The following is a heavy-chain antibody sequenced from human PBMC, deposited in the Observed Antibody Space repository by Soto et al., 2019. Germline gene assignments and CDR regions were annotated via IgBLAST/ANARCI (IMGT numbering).Heavy chain of an antibody. J-gene: IGHJ4*02. Sequence: GGSLRISCPASGLSFYSHGMDWVRQAPGKGLEWVARILYDGSKEYYADPVKGRFTISRDNPKNTLYLQMDSLRVEDTAVYYCSKDLALMANYCGRLTPITVAS. CDR1: GLSFYSHG. D-gene: IGHD3-16*01. CDR3: SKDLALMANY. V-gene: IGHV3-30*18. CDR2: ILYDGSKE.